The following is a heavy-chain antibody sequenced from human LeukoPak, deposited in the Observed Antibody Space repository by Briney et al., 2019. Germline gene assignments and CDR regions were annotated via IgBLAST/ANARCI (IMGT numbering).Heavy chain of an antibody. CDR3: ARRAYCGGDCRDYGMDV. J-gene: IGHJ6*02. CDR2: INHSGST. D-gene: IGHD2-21*02. Sequence: PSETLSLTCAVYGGSSSGYYWSWIRQPPGKGLEWIGEINHSGSTNYNPSLKSRVTISVDTSKSQFSLKLSSVTAADTAVYYCARRAYCGGDCRDYGMDVWGQGTTVTVSS. CDR1: GGSSSGYY. V-gene: IGHV4-34*01.